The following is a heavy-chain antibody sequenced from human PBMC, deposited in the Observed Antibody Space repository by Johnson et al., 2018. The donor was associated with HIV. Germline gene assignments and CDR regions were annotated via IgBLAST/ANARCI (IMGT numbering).Heavy chain of an antibody. D-gene: IGHD1-7*01. V-gene: IGHV3-7*01. CDR1: GFTFSDYY. CDR2: IQQDGSEK. J-gene: IGHJ3*02. Sequence: VQLVESGGGLVKPGGSLRLSCAASGFTFSDYYMSWIRQAPGKGLEWVANIQQDGSEKYYVDSVKGRFTRSRDNAKNSLYRQRNSLRAADTAVYYCASPLPTGTTSLDAFDIWGQGTMVTVSS. CDR3: ASPLPTGTTSLDAFDI.